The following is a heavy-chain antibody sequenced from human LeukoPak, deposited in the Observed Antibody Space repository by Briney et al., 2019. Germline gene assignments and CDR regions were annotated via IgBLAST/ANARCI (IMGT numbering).Heavy chain of an antibody. V-gene: IGHV4-4*07. J-gene: IGHJ6*02. CDR1: GGSISSYY. CDR3: ARQAYSSGWYHGMDV. CDR2: IYTSGST. Sequence: SETLSLTCTVSGGSISSYYWSWIRQPAGKGLEWIGRIYTSGSTNYNPSLKSRVTMSVDTSKNQFSLKLSSVTAADTAVYYCARQAYSSGWYHGMDVWGQGTTVTVSS. D-gene: IGHD6-19*01.